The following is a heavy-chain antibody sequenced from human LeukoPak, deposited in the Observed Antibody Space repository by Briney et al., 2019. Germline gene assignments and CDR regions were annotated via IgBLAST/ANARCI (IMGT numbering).Heavy chain of an antibody. Sequence: SETLSLTCTVSGGSISSYYWSWIRQPPGKGLEWIGYIYYSGSTNYNPSLKSRVTISVDTSKNQFSLKLSSVTAADTAVYYCARTRGDITIFGVVPVMIFDYWGQGTLVTVSS. V-gene: IGHV4-59*01. CDR3: ARTRGDITIFGVVPVMIFDY. CDR1: GGSISSYY. D-gene: IGHD3-3*01. CDR2: IYYSGST. J-gene: IGHJ4*02.